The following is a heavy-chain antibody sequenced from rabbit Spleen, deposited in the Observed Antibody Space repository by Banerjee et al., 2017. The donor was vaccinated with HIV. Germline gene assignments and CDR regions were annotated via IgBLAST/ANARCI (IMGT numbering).Heavy chain of an antibody. V-gene: IGHV1S45*01. CDR3: ARGSATMTMMITGFFFNL. D-gene: IGHD2-1*01. CDR2: IDTGDGDT. CDR1: GFSFSSYW. Sequence: QQQLEESGGGLVKPGGTLTLTCTASGFSFSSYWICWVRQAPGKGLEWIACIDTGDGDTDYANWAKGRFTISKTSSTTVTLQMTSLTVADTATYFCARGSATMTMMITGFFFNLWGQGTLVTVS. J-gene: IGHJ4*01.